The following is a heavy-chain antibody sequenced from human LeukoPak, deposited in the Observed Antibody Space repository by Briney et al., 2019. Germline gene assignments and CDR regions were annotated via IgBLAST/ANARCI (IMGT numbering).Heavy chain of an antibody. CDR2: IRSDGSST. CDR1: GFAFSTYW. J-gene: IGHJ4*02. V-gene: IGHV3-74*01. D-gene: IGHD6-25*01. CDR3: ARDSSGWGFDY. Sequence: GGSLRLSCVASGFAFSTYWMHWVRQAPGKGLVWVSGIRSDGSSTIYADSMKGRFTISRDNARNTLYLQVNSLRAEDTAVYYCARDSSGWGFDYWGQGSLVTVSS.